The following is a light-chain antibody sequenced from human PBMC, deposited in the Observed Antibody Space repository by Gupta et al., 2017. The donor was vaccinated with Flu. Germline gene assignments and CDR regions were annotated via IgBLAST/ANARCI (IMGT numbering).Light chain of an antibody. CDR1: KIGSKN. CDR3: QVWDSNTAV. CDR2: RDI. J-gene: IGLJ3*02. V-gene: IGLV3-9*01. Sequence: SSELSQSLSVSVALGQTARIPCGGDKIGSKNVNWYQQRPGQAPVLVIYRDINRPSGIPERFSGSNSGNTATLTITRAQVGDEADYYCQVWDSNTAVFGGGTKVTVL.